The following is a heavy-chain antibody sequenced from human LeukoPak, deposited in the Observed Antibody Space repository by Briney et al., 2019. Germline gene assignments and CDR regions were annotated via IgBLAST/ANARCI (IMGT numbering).Heavy chain of an antibody. J-gene: IGHJ6*02. V-gene: IGHV3-11*01. Sequence: GSLRLSCAASGITVSNYYMTWIRQAPGKGLEWISYISSSGRTIYYADSVKGRFTISRDNAKNSLSLHMNSLRAEDTAVYFCARERWGSSSFYLDVWGQGTTVTVSS. D-gene: IGHD6-6*01. CDR1: GITVSNYY. CDR3: ARERWGSSSFYLDV. CDR2: ISSSGRTI.